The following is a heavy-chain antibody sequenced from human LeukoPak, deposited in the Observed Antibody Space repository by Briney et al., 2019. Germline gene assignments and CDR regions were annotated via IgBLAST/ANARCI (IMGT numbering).Heavy chain of an antibody. D-gene: IGHD6-13*01. V-gene: IGHV4-34*01. Sequence: SETLSVTCAVYGGSFSGNYWAWIRQPPGKGLEWIGELNDSGSTNYNPSLKSRVTISLDTSKNQFSLRLSSVTAADTAVYYCATPIGDSSSSEEWGQGTLVTVSS. CDR2: LNDSGST. CDR1: GGSFSGNY. J-gene: IGHJ4*02. CDR3: ATPIGDSSSSEE.